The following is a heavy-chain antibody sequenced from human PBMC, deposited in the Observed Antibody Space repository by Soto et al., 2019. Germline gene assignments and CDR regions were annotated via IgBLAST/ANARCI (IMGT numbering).Heavy chain of an antibody. CDR2: IYHSGST. CDR1: GGSISSGGSS. V-gene: IGHV4-30-2*01. Sequence: QLQLQESGSGLVKPSQTLSLTCAVSGGSISSGGSSWSWIRQPPGKGLEWIGYIYHSGSTYYNPSLPRRVTISVDRYKNQFSLKLSSVTAADTAVYYCARAGDSSGPVALGYWGQGTLVTVSS. J-gene: IGHJ4*02. D-gene: IGHD6-19*01. CDR3: ARAGDSSGPVALGY.